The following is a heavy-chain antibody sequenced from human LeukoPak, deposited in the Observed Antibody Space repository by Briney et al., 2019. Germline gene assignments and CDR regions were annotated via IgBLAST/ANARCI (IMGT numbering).Heavy chain of an antibody. J-gene: IGHJ4*02. D-gene: IGHD6-19*01. CDR3: ARDGDYRGLYSSGWYDY. CDR2: ISSSGSTI. V-gene: IGHV3-11*01. Sequence: NPGGSLRLSCAASGFTFSDYYMSWLRQAPGKGLGWVSYISSSGSTIYYADSVKGRFTISRDNAKNSLYLQMNSLRAEDTDVYYCARDGDYRGLYSSGWYDYWGQGTLVTVSS. CDR1: GFTFSDYY.